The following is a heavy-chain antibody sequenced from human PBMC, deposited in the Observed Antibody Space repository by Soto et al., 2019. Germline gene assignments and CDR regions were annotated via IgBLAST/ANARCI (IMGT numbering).Heavy chain of an antibody. CDR1: GFTFSSYA. Sequence: GGSLRLSCAASGFTFSSYAMSWVRQAPGKGLEWVSAISGSGGSTYYADSVKGRFTISRDNSKNTLYLQMNSLRAEDTAIYYCAKWGQSGYAAVHFDYWGQGTLVTVSS. J-gene: IGHJ4*02. V-gene: IGHV3-23*01. CDR3: AKWGQSGYAAVHFDY. D-gene: IGHD5-12*01. CDR2: ISGSGGST.